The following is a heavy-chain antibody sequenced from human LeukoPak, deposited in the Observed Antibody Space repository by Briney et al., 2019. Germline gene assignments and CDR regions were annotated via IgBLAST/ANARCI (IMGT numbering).Heavy chain of an antibody. CDR2: IYTSGST. V-gene: IGHV4-61*02. CDR1: GGSISSGSYY. Sequence: PSQTLSLTCIVSGGSISSGSYYWSWIRQPAGKGLEWIGRIYTSGSTNYNPSLKSRVTISVDTSKNQFSLKLSSVTAADTAVYYCAREPHYYDSSGYVLYFDYWGQGTLVTVSS. CDR3: AREPHYYDSSGYVLYFDY. D-gene: IGHD3-22*01. J-gene: IGHJ4*02.